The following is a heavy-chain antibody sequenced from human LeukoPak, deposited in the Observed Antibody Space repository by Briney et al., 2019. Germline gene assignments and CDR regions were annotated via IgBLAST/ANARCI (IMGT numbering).Heavy chain of an antibody. J-gene: IGHJ4*02. CDR1: GYTFTSYA. D-gene: IGHD3-3*01. CDR2: INAGNGNT. V-gene: IGHV1-3*01. CDR3: AREGAGVGFWGGSLAPDY. Sequence: ASVKVSCKASGYTFTSYAMHWVRQAPGQRLEWMGWINAGNGNTKYSQKFQGRVTIPRDTSASTAYMELSSLRSEDTAVYYCAREGAGVGFWGGSLAPDYWGQGTLVTVSS.